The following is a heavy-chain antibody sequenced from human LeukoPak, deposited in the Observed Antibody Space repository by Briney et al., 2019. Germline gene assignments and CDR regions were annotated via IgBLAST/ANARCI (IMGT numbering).Heavy chain of an antibody. D-gene: IGHD3-3*01. V-gene: IGHV1-69*10. CDR2: FIPILGTA. Sequence: ASVKVSCKASGGTYSDYALNWVRQAPGQGLEWMGVFIPILGTANSTQKFQGRVTITADISTNTVYMELSSLRSEDTAVYFCAGIPVFGVVLHQEPVWGKGTTVTVSS. J-gene: IGHJ6*04. CDR3: AGIPVFGVVLHQEPV. CDR1: GGTYSDYA.